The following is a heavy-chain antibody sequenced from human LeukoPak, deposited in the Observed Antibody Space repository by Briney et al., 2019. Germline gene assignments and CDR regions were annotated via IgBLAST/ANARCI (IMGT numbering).Heavy chain of an antibody. CDR3: ARGIIAAAGTGGFDY. J-gene: IGHJ4*02. V-gene: IGHV4-38-2*02. D-gene: IGHD6-13*01. Sequence: SSETLSLTCTVSGYSISSGYYWGWIRQPPGKGLEWIGSIYHSGSTYYNPSLKSRVTISVDTSKNQFSLKLSSVTAADTAVYYCARGIIAAAGTGGFDYWGQGTLVTVSS. CDR2: IYHSGST. CDR1: GYSISSGYY.